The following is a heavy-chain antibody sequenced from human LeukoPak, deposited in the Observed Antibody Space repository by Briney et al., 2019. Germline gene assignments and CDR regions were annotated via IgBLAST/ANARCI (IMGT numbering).Heavy chain of an antibody. CDR3: AKLPPPLNYYGSGSYYNWSPYFDY. CDR1: GFTFSSYG. CDR2: ISGSGGST. Sequence: PGGSLRLSCAASGFTFSSYGMGWVRQAPGKGLEWVSAISGSGGSTYYADSAKGRFTISRDNSKNTLYLQMNSLRAEDTAVYYCAKLPPPLNYYGSGSYYNWSPYFDYWGQGTLVTVSS. J-gene: IGHJ4*02. D-gene: IGHD3-10*01. V-gene: IGHV3-23*01.